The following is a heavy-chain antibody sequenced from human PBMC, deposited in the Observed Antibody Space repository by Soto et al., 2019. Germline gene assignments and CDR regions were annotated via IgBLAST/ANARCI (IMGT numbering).Heavy chain of an antibody. V-gene: IGHV1-3*01. J-gene: IGHJ4*02. CDR1: GYTITCCA. CDR2: INAGDGDT. Sequence: GASVKVSCKASGYTITCCAMHWVRQAPGQRPEWMAWINAGDGDTRYSQNFQDRLTIIRDTSANTAYMELSSLRSEDTAVYYCARDCEGEEAASIVYWGQGTLVTVSS. CDR3: ARDCEGEEAASIVY. D-gene: IGHD6-13*01.